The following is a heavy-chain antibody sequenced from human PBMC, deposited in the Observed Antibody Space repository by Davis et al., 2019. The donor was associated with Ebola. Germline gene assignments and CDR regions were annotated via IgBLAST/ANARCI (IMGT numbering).Heavy chain of an antibody. Sequence: PGGSLRLSCAVSGFTFSGSAMPWVRHAPGPGLEWVGRFRSKANCYATAYAASVKGRFTISNDDSKNTAYLQMNSLKTEDTAVYYCNTTTTDFDYWGQGTLVTVSS. CDR2: FRSKANCYAT. D-gene: IGHD1-26*01. V-gene: IGHV3-73*01. CDR3: NTTTTDFDY. J-gene: IGHJ4*02. CDR1: GFTFSGSA.